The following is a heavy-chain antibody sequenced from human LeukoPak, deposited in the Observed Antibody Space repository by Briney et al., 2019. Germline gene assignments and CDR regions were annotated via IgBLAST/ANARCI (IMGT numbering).Heavy chain of an antibody. V-gene: IGHV3-23*01. CDR3: ARSPGYSSGWSWFDP. CDR1: GFTFSSYA. Sequence: GGSLRLSCAASGFTFSSYAMSWVRQAPGKGLEWVSAIIGSGGSTYYADSVKGRFTISRDNSKNTLYLQMNSLRAEDTAVYYCARSPGYSSGWSWFDPWGQGTLVTVSS. J-gene: IGHJ5*02. CDR2: IIGSGGST. D-gene: IGHD6-19*01.